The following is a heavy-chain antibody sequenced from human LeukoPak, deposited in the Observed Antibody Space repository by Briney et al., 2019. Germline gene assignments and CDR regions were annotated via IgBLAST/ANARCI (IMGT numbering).Heavy chain of an antibody. CDR2: INPNSGGT. J-gene: IGHJ4*03. CDR3: ARGECSGGSCYDDFDY. V-gene: IGHV1-2*02. Sequence: GASVKVSCKASGYTFTGYYMHWVRQAPGQGLEWMGWINPNSGGTNYAQKFQGRVTMTRDTSISTAYMELSRLRSDDTAVYYCARGECSGGSCYDDFDYWGQGTTVTVSS. D-gene: IGHD2-15*01. CDR1: GYTFTGYY.